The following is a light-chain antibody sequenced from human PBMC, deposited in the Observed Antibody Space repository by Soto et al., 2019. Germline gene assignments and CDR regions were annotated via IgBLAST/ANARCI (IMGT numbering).Light chain of an antibody. CDR1: SSNIGAGYD. Sequence: QPVLTQPPSVSGAPGQRVTISCTGSSSNIGAGYDVHWYQQLPGTAPKLLIYGNSNRPSGVPDRFSGSKSGTSASLAITGLRAEDEADYYCQSYGSSLSGGVFGGGTKLTVL. J-gene: IGLJ3*02. CDR2: GNS. V-gene: IGLV1-40*01. CDR3: QSYGSSLSGGV.